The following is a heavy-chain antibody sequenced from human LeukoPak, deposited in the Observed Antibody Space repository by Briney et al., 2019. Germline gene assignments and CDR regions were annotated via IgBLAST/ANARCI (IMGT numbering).Heavy chain of an antibody. CDR1: GFTFSSYA. D-gene: IGHD2-2*01. CDR2: IRYDGSNK. Sequence: GRSLRLSCAASGFTFSSYAMHWVRQAPGKGLEWVAFIRYDGSNKYYADSVKGRFTISRDNSKNTLYLQMNSLRAEDTAVYYCAGDKDLVVIPAGDPLDYWGQGTLVTVSS. CDR3: AGDKDLVVIPAGDPLDY. V-gene: IGHV3-30*04. J-gene: IGHJ4*02.